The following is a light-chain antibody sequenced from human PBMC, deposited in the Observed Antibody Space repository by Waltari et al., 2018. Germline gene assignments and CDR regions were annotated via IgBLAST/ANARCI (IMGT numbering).Light chain of an antibody. Sequence: QSALTQPRSVSGSPGQSVTISCTGTSSDVGGYNYLSWYQQPPGKAPNLLIYDVTKRPSGVPDRFSGSKSGNTASLTISGLQAEDEADYHCCSYAGSYTLVFGGGTKLTVL. CDR2: DVT. CDR3: CSYAGSYTLV. CDR1: SSDVGGYNY. V-gene: IGLV2-11*01. J-gene: IGLJ3*02.